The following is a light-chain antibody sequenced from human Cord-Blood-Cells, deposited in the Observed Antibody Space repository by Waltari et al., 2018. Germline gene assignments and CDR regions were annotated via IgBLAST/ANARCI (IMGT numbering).Light chain of an antibody. V-gene: IGKV3-20*01. CDR1: QSVNSSY. J-gene: IGKJ1*01. CDR2: GAS. Sequence: EIVLTQSPGTLSLSPGERATLSCRASQSVNSSYLAWYQQKPGQAPRLLIYGASSRATGIPDRFRGSGSGTDFTLTISRLEPEDFAVYYCQQYGSSPRTFGQVTKVEIK. CDR3: QQYGSSPRT.